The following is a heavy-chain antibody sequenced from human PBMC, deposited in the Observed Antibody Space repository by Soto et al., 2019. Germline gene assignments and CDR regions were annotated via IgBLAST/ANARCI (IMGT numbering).Heavy chain of an antibody. CDR2: INAGNGNT. J-gene: IGHJ3*02. CDR1: GYTFTSYA. CDR3: ARVGIVVGPAAIWRVGAFDI. D-gene: IGHD2-2*01. Sequence: ASVKVSCKASGYTFTSYAMHWVRQAPGQRLEWMGWINAGNGNTKYSQKFQGRVTITRDTSASTAYMELSSLRSEDTAVYYCARVGIVVGPAAIWRVGAFDIWGQGTMVTVSS. V-gene: IGHV1-3*01.